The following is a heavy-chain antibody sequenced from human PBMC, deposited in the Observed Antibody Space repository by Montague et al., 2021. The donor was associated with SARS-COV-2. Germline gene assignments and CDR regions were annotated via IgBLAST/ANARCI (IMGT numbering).Heavy chain of an antibody. J-gene: IGHJ5*02. CDR1: GGSISSSSYY. V-gene: IGHV4-39*01. CDR2: IYYSGST. CDR3: ARHTYYYGSGSYWFDP. D-gene: IGHD3-10*01. Sequence: SETLSLTCTVSGGSISSSSYYWGWIRQPPGKGLEWIGSIYYSGSTYYNPSLKSRVTISVDTSKNQFSLKLSSVTAADTAVYYRARHTYYYGSGSYWFDPWGQGTLVTVSS.